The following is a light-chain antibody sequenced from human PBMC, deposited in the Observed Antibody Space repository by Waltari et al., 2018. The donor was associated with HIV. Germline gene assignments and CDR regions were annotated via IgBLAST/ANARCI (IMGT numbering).Light chain of an antibody. CDR2: RNN. CDR3: AAWDDSLSVVYV. Sequence: QSVLTQPTSASGTPGQRGTRSCSGSNSNIGSNHVSWYHPLAGTAHKRLIDRNNQRPAGVPDRFSGSKSGTSASLAISGLRSVDEADYYCAAWDDSLSVVYVFGTGTKVTVL. V-gene: IGLV1-47*01. J-gene: IGLJ1*01. CDR1: NSNIGSNH.